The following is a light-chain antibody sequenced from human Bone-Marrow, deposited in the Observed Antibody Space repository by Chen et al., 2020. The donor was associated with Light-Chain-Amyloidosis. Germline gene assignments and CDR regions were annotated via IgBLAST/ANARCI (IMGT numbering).Light chain of an antibody. J-gene: IGLJ3*02. CDR1: SSDIGDYNY. CDR3: SSYTSGSTRV. V-gene: IGLV2-14*01. Sequence: QSALTQPASVSGSPGQSITISCTGTSSDIGDYNYVSWYQQHPGKAPKLMIYDVSNRPSWVSDRFSGPKAGVPASLTISGPQAGDEADYFSSSYTSGSTRVCGGGTKRTVL. CDR2: DVS.